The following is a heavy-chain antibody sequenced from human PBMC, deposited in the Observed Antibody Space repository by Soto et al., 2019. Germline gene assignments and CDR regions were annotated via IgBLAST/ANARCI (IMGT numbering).Heavy chain of an antibody. CDR3: AKSGDSAGWGIDF. J-gene: IGHJ4*02. V-gene: IGHV3-48*02. D-gene: IGHD6-19*01. Sequence: GGSLRLSCVGSGFMFDSFAMNWVRQAPGKGLEWVSYINGGSDSIYYAESVKGRFTISRDNARNSLSLQMNSLSDEDTAVYYCAKSGDSAGWGIDFWGQGTLVTVSS. CDR2: INGGSDSI. CDR1: GFMFDSFA.